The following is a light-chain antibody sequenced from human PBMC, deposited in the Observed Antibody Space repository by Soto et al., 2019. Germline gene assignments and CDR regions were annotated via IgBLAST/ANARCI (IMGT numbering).Light chain of an antibody. CDR2: DVT. CDR3: SSFTDSSTPVV. J-gene: IGLJ2*01. Sequence: QSVVTQPASVSGSPGQSITISCTGTSSDVGRYDYISWYQQHPGKAPKLMIYDVTNRPSGIPNRFSGSKSGNTASLTISGLQAEDEADYYCSSFTDSSTPVVFGGGTKLTVL. V-gene: IGLV2-14*01. CDR1: SSDVGRYDY.